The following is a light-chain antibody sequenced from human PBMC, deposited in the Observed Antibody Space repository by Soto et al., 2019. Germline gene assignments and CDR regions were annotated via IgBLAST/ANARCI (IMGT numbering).Light chain of an antibody. J-gene: IGLJ2*01. CDR2: QVT. CDR3: VSYTSGGTVV. CDR1: NSDVGGYNY. V-gene: IGLV2-14*01. Sequence: QSALNQPASVSGSPGQSLTISCTGTNSDVGGYNYVSWYQQHPGKPPTLVIYQVTNRPSGVSDRFSGSKSGNTASLTISGLQAEDEADYYCVSYTSGGTVVFGGGTKLT.